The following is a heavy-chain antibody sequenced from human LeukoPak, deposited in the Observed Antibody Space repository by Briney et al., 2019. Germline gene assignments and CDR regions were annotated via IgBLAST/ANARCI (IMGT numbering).Heavy chain of an antibody. CDR2: ISSSSSYI. CDR1: GFTFSSYS. V-gene: IGHV3-21*01. CDR3: ASSFWSGYYGY. Sequence: GGSLRLSCAASGFTFSSYSMKWVRQAPGKGLEWVSSISSSSSYIYYADSVKGRFTISRDNAKNSLYLQMNSLRAEDTAVYYCASSFWSGYYGYWGQGTLVTVSS. D-gene: IGHD3-3*01. J-gene: IGHJ4*02.